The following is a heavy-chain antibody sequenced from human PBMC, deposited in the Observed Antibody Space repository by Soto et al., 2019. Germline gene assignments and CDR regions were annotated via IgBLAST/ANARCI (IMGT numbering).Heavy chain of an antibody. CDR1: GGSISSGGYY. CDR3: ARTIVVVPAAFPEAFDI. D-gene: IGHD2-2*01. V-gene: IGHV4-31*03. CDR2: IYYSGST. Sequence: QVQLQESGPGLVKPSQTLSLTCTVSGGSISSGGYYWSWIRQHPGKGLEWIGYIYYSGSTYYNPSLKSRVTISVDTSNNQFSLKLSSVTAADTAVYYCARTIVVVPAAFPEAFDIWGQGTMVTVSS. J-gene: IGHJ3*02.